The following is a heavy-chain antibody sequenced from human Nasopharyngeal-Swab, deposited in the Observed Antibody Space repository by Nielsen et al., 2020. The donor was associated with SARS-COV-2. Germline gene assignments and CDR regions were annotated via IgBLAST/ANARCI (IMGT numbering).Heavy chain of an antibody. CDR2: IYYSGST. V-gene: IGHV4-39*01. J-gene: IGHJ6*02. D-gene: IGHD3-16*01. Sequence: WIRQPPGKGLEWIGSIYYSGSTYYNPSLKSRVTISVDTSKNQFSLKLSFVTAADTAVYYYARRVARAPRHEGDYYYGMDVWGQGTTVTVSS. CDR3: ARRVARAPRHEGDYYYGMDV.